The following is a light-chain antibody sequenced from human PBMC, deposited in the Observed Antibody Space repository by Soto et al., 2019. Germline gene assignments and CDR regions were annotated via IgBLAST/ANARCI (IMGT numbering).Light chain of an antibody. J-gene: IGLJ3*02. CDR1: SSDVGDYNY. Sequence: QSVLTQPASVSGSPGQSITISCTGASSDVGDYNYVSWYQQYPRKAPKLMIYDVSNRPSGVSNRFSGSKSGNTASLTISGLQAEDEAFYHCSSHTSSGARVFGGGTELTV. V-gene: IGLV2-14*01. CDR2: DVS. CDR3: SSHTSSGARV.